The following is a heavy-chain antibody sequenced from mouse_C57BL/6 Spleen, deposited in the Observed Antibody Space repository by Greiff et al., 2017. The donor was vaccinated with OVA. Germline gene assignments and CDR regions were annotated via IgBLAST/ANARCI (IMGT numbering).Heavy chain of an antibody. J-gene: IGHJ2*01. CDR3: ARHYDYDY. D-gene: IGHD2-4*01. CDR2: ISSGGSYT. CDR1: GFTFSSYG. Sequence: EVHLVESGGDLVKPGGSLKLSCAASGFTFSSYGMSWVRQTPDKRLEWVATISSGGSYTYYPDSVKGRFTISRDNAKNTLYLQMSSLKSEDTAMYYCARHYDYDYWGQGTTLTVSS. V-gene: IGHV5-6*01.